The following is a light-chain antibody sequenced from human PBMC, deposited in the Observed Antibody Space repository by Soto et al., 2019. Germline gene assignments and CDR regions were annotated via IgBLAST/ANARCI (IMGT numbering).Light chain of an antibody. CDR3: QSYDSSLSIWV. CDR1: RSNIGAGYA. CDR2: GNN. V-gene: IGLV1-40*01. Sequence: QSVLPQPPSVSGAPGQRVIISCTGSRSNIGAGYAVHCYRRLPGEAPKLLISGNNNRPSGLPDRFSGSKSGTSASLAIAGLQAEDEADYYCQSYDSSLSIWVFGGGTKLTVL. J-gene: IGLJ3*02.